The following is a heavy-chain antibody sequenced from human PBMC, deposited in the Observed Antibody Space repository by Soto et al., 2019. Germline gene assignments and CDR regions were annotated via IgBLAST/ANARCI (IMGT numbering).Heavy chain of an antibody. Sequence: EVQLVESGGGLVQPGGSLRLSCAASGFTFSSYWMSWVRQAPGKGLEWVANIKQDGSEKYYVDSVKGRFTISRDNAKNSLYLQMNSLRAEDTAVYYCARDLRENTMVRGVFHWFDPWGQGTLVTVSS. CDR2: IKQDGSEK. D-gene: IGHD3-10*01. V-gene: IGHV3-7*01. CDR1: GFTFSSYW. CDR3: ARDLRENTMVRGVFHWFDP. J-gene: IGHJ5*02.